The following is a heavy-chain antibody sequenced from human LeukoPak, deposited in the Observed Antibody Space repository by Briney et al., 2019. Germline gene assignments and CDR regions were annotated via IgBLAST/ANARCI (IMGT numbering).Heavy chain of an antibody. CDR3: VRXFSGESGYGGY. D-gene: IGHD5-12*01. V-gene: IGHV3-21*01. CDR1: GFSFSHYT. J-gene: IGHJ4*02. CDR2: INPVGTST. Sequence: KTGGSLRLSCAASGFSFSHYTMNWVRQTPGKGLEWISSINPVGTSTYYADSVKGRFTISRDAAKNSLYQQMNSLRVEDTALYYCVRXFSGESGYGGYWGPGTLVXVSS.